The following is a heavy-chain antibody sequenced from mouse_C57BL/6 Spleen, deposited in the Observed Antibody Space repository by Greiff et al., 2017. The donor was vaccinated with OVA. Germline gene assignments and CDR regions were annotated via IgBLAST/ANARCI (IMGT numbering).Heavy chain of an antibody. D-gene: IGHD2-4*01. CDR3: ERIPFYDCDGRHYAMDY. CDR1: GFTFSDYG. CDR2: ISSGSSTI. Sequence: EVQLVESGGGLVKPGGSLKLSCAASGFTFSDYGMHWVRQAPEKGLEWVAYISSGSSTIYYADTVKGRFTISRDNAKNTLFLQMNSLRSEDTAMYYCERIPFYDCDGRHYAMDYGGKGTSVTVSS. J-gene: IGHJ4*01. V-gene: IGHV5-17*01.